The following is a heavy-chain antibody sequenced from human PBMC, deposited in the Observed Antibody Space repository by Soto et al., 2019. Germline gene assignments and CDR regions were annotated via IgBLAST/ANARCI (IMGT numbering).Heavy chain of an antibody. D-gene: IGHD3-10*01. CDR2: ISWNSGSI. CDR3: AKDYGSGSHNWFDP. V-gene: IGHV3-9*01. J-gene: IGHJ5*02. Sequence: GGSLRLSCAASGFTFDDYAMHWVRQAPGKGLEWVSGISWNSGSIGYADSVKGRFTISRDNAKNSLYLQMNSLRAEDTALYYCAKDYGSGSHNWFDPWGQGTLVTVSS. CDR1: GFTFDDYA.